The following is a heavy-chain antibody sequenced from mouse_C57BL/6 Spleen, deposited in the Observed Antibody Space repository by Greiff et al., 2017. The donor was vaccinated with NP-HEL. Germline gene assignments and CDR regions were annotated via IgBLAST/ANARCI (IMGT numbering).Heavy chain of an antibody. CDR1: GYSITSGYD. J-gene: IGHJ2*01. CDR2: ISYSGST. V-gene: IGHV3-1*01. Sequence: EVQLQQSGPGMVKPSQSLSLTCTVTGYSITSGYDWHWIRHFPGNKLEWMGYISYSGSTNYNPSLKSRISITHDTSKNHFFLKLNSVTTEDTATYYCARAGTGFDYWGQGTTLTVSS. D-gene: IGHD4-1*01. CDR3: ARAGTGFDY.